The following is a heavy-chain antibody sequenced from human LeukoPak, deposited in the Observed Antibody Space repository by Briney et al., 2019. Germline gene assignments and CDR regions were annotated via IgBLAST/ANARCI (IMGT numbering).Heavy chain of an antibody. CDR3: ARDSRGVFDS. V-gene: IGHV4-31*03. CDR2: VYYSGNI. Sequence: NPSETLPLTCTVSGGSISSGAYYWTWIRQHPVKGLEWIGYVYYSGNIHYNPSLKGRVTISLDTSKDQFSLKLTSVTVADTAVYYCARDSRGVFDSWGQGSLVTVSS. CDR1: GGSISSGAYY. J-gene: IGHJ4*02.